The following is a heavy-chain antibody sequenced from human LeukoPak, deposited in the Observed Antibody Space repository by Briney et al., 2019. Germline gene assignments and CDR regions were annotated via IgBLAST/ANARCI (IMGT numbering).Heavy chain of an antibody. CDR2: ISAYNGNT. CDR3: ARDRGELHLDY. V-gene: IGHV1-18*01. CDR1: GYTFTSYG. Sequence: ASVTVSCTASGYTFTSYGISWVRQAPGQGLEWMGWISAYNGNTNFAQKLQGRVTMTTDTSTSTAYMELKTLRSDDTAVYYCARDRGELHLDYWGQGTLVTVSS. J-gene: IGHJ4*02. D-gene: IGHD1-26*01.